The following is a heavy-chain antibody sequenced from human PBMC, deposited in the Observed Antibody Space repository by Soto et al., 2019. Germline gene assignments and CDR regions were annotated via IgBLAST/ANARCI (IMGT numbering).Heavy chain of an antibody. CDR2: IYIIGST. V-gene: IGHV4-4*07. CDR1: GGSISSYY. Sequence: QVQLQESGPGLVKPSETLSLTCTVSGGSISSYYWSWIRQPPGKGLEWIGRIYIIGSTNYNPSLKSRVAMSVDTSKNQFSLNLSSVTGADTAVYYCARDGAGNEHYGDYKDYYYGMDVWGQGTTVTVSS. D-gene: IGHD4-17*01. J-gene: IGHJ6*02. CDR3: ARDGAGNEHYGDYKDYYYGMDV.